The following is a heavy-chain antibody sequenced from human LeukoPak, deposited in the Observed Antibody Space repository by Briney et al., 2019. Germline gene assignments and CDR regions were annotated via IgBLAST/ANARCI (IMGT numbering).Heavy chain of an antibody. D-gene: IGHD3-22*01. CDR2: INHSAST. CDR3: ARRRGYYDSSGYPLYYYYYMDV. V-gene: IGHV4-34*01. Sequence: SETLSLTCAVYGGSFSGYYWSWIRQPPGKGLEWIGEINHSASTNYKPSLTSLVTISIDTSKNSLSLKIISVTAADTAVYYCARRRGYYDSSGYPLYYYYYMDVWGKGNTVTVSS. CDR1: GGSFSGYY. J-gene: IGHJ6*03.